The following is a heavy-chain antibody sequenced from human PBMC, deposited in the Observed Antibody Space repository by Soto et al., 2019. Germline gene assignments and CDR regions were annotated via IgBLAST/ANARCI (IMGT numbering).Heavy chain of an antibody. Sequence: PSETLSLTCTVSGGSISSYYWSWIRQPPGKGLEWIGYIYYSGSTNYNPSLKSRVTISVDTSKNQFSLKLSSVTAADTAVYYCARGDFWSGYYPDYYYYMDVWGKGTTVTVSS. CDR1: GGSISSYY. V-gene: IGHV4-59*01. D-gene: IGHD3-3*01. J-gene: IGHJ6*03. CDR3: ARGDFWSGYYPDYYYYMDV. CDR2: IYYSGST.